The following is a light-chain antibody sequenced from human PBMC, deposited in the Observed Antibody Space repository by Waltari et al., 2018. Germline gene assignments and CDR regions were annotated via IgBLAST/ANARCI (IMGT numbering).Light chain of an antibody. J-gene: IGKJ1*01. CDR3: QQYNSYPWT. CDR1: QRIATW. V-gene: IGKV1-5*03. Sequence: DIQMTQSPSTLSPSVGDRVTITCRASQRIATWLAWYQQKPGKAPNLLIYEASSLGSGVPSRFSGSGSGTEFTLTISSLQPDDSATYYCQQYNSYPWTFGQGTKVEIK. CDR2: EAS.